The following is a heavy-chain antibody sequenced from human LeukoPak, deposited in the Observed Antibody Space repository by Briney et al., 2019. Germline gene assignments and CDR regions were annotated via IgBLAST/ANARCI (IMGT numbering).Heavy chain of an antibody. V-gene: IGHV4-59*01. J-gene: IGHJ3*02. CDR1: GGSISSYY. D-gene: IGHD3-22*01. CDR3: ARDQYYYYSSGYYYDPFDI. CDR2: IHYSGSN. Sequence: PSETLSLTCTVSGGSISSYYRSWIRQPPGKGLEWIGYIHYSGSNNYNPSLKSRVAISVDTSKNQFSLKLSSVTAADTAVYYCARDQYYYYSSGYYYDPFDIWGQGTMVTVSS.